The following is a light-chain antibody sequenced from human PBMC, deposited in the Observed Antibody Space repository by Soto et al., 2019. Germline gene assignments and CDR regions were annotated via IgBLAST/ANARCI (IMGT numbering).Light chain of an antibody. Sequence: QSVLTQPPSASGSPGQSVTISCTGTSSDVGGYNYVSWYQQHPGKAPKLMIYEVNKRPSGVPDRFSGSKSVNTASLTVSGLQAEDEGDYYCSSHAGSKRVFGTGTRSPS. CDR3: SSHAGSKRV. J-gene: IGLJ1*01. CDR1: SSDVGGYNY. V-gene: IGLV2-8*01. CDR2: EVN.